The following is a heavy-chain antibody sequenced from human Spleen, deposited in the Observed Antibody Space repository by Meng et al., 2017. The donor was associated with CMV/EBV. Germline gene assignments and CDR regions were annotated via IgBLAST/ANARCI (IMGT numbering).Heavy chain of an antibody. J-gene: IGHJ3*02. D-gene: IGHD3-22*01. V-gene: IGHV4-59*01. CDR1: ISSDY. CDR3: ARMRVYDSSGHNGLYDAFDI. Sequence: ISSDYWSWIRQPPGKGLEWIGHIYYLGSTNYDPSLKSRVTISADTSKKQFSLRLSSLTAADTALYYCARMRVYDSSGHNGLYDAFDIWGQGIMVTVSS. CDR2: IYYLGST.